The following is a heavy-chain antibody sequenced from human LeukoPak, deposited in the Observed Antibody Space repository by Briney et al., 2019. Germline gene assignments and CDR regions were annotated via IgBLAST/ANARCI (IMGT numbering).Heavy chain of an antibody. Sequence: GGSLRLSCAASGFTFSSYGMHWVRQAPGKGLEWVAFIRYDGSNKYYADSVKGRFTISRDNSKNTLYLQMNSLRAEDTAVYYCAKGLIVVVPAATPNWFDPWGQGTLVTVSS. J-gene: IGHJ5*02. CDR1: GFTFSSYG. CDR3: AKGLIVVVPAATPNWFDP. D-gene: IGHD2-2*01. CDR2: IRYDGSNK. V-gene: IGHV3-30*02.